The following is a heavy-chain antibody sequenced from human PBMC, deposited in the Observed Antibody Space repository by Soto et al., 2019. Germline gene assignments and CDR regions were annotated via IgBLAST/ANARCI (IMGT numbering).Heavy chain of an antibody. D-gene: IGHD6-25*01. J-gene: IGHJ5*02. CDR2: IYFTGNT. V-gene: IGHV4-39*01. CDR3: AGQTFTIAAASYGRSNWFDP. Sequence: PSETLSLTCSASGGSITSSSHSWGWVRQPPGKGLEWIGTIYFTGNTYDTPSLKSRLTMSIDTSKNEFSLRLNSVTAADTAVYYCAGQTFTIAAASYGRSNWFDPWGPGTLVTVSS. CDR1: GGSITSSSHS.